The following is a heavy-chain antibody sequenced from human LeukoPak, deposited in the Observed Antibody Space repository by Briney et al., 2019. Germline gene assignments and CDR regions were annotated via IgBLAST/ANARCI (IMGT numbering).Heavy chain of an antibody. V-gene: IGHV1-18*01. CDR3: ARGTYYYETSVSANDY. Sequence: ASVKVSCKACGYTFTSYGITLVRQAPGQGLEWMGWISAYNGDTNYAQKLQGRVTMTTDTSTSTAYMELRSLRSDDSAVYYCARGTYYYETSVSANDYWGQGTLVTVSS. CDR2: ISAYNGDT. J-gene: IGHJ4*02. D-gene: IGHD3-22*01. CDR1: GYTFTSYG.